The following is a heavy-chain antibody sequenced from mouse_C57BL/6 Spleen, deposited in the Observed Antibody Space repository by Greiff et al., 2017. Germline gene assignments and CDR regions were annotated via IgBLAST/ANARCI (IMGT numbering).Heavy chain of an antibody. J-gene: IGHJ1*03. CDR3: VRQDDYDEKYFDV. D-gene: IGHD2-4*01. Sequence: EVQLVEPGGGLVQPKGSLKLSCAASGFSFNTYAMNWVRQAPGKGLEWVARISSKSNNHATYYTDSVKDRFTISREDSASMLYLQMNNLQTDDTSTDYCVRQDDYDEKYFDVWGTGTTVTVSS. CDR1: GFSFNTYA. V-gene: IGHV10-1*01. CDR2: ISSKSNNHAT.